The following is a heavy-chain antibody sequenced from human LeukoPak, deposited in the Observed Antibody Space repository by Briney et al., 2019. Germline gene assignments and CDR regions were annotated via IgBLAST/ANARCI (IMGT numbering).Heavy chain of an antibody. V-gene: IGHV4-59*12. J-gene: IGHJ5*02. CDR2: IYYSGST. CDR1: GGSISSYY. D-gene: IGHD3-22*01. Sequence: SETLSLTCTVSGGSISSYYWSWIRQPPGKGLEWIGYIYYSGSTNYNPSLKSRVTISVDTSKNQFSLKLSSVTAADTAVYYCARRVSREDYYDTWGQGTLVTVSS. CDR3: ARRVSREDYYDT.